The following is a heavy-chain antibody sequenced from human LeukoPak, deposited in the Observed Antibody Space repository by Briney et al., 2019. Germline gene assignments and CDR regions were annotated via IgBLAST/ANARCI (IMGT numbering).Heavy chain of an antibody. CDR1: GYTFTIYG. CDR3: ARGDYVWGSYRRPFDY. Sequence: ASVTVSFTAAGYTFTIYGISWVRQAHGQGLEWMGWISAYNGNTNYEQKLQGRVTMTTDTSTSTAYMELRSLRSDATAVYYCARGDYVWGSYRRPFDYWGEGTLVTVSS. V-gene: IGHV1-18*01. D-gene: IGHD3-16*02. CDR2: ISAYNGNT. J-gene: IGHJ4*02.